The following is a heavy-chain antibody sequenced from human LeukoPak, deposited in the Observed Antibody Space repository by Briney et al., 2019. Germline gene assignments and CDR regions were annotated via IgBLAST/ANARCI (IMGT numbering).Heavy chain of an antibody. V-gene: IGHV3-30-3*01. D-gene: IGHD6-13*01. CDR3: AREPGYSSSWLFDY. CDR2: ISYDGSNK. CDR1: GFTFSSYA. J-gene: IGHJ4*02. Sequence: PGGSLRLSCAASGFTFSSYAMHWVRQAPGKGLEWVAVISYDGSNKYYADSVKGRFTISRDNSKNTLYLQMNSLRAEGTAVYYCAREPGYSSSWLFDYWGQGTLVTVSS.